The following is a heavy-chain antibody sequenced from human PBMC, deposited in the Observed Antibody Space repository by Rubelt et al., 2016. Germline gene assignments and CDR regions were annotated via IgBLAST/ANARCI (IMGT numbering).Heavy chain of an antibody. Sequence: QVQLVQSGAEVKKPGSSVKVSCKASGGTFSSYAISWVRQAPGQGLEWMGRIIPLLGIANYAQKFQGRVTITADKSTSTAYMELSSLRSEDTAVYYCARTYYYDSSGCSDPLYYFDYWGQGTLVTVSS. CDR3: ARTYYYDSSGCSDPLYYFDY. D-gene: IGHD3-22*01. CDR2: IIPLLGIA. J-gene: IGHJ4*02. V-gene: IGHV1-69*04. CDR1: GGTFSSYA.